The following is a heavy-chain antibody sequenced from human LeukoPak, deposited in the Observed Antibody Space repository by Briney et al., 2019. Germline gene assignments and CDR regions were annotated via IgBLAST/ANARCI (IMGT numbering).Heavy chain of an antibody. J-gene: IGHJ4*02. CDR1: GYSFTSYW. D-gene: IGHD3-16*01. CDR2: IDPSDSYS. V-gene: IGHV5-10-1*01. Sequence: GESLKISCKGSGYSFTSYWISWVRQMPGKGLEWMGRIDPSDSYSNNSLSFQGHVTISADKSINTAYLQWSSLKASDTAMYYCARRRGGFDYWGQGTLVTVSS. CDR3: ARRRGGFDY.